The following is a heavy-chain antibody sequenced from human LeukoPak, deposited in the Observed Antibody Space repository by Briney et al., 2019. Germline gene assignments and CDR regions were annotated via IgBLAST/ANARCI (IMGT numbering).Heavy chain of an antibody. J-gene: IGHJ3*02. D-gene: IGHD3-22*01. CDR3: ARVSPYYDSSGYYQDAFDI. CDR2: IKQDGSEK. V-gene: IGHV3-7*01. CDR1: GFTFSSYW. Sequence: PGGSLRLSCAASGFTFSSYWMSWVRQAPGKGLEWVANIKQDGSEKYYVDSVKGRFTISRDNAKNSLYLQMNSLRAEDTAVYYCARVSPYYDSSGYYQDAFDIWGQGTMVTVSS.